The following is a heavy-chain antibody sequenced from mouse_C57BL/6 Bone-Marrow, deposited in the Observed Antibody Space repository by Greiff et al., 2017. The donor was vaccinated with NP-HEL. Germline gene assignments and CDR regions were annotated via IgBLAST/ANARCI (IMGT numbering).Heavy chain of an antibody. Sequence: QVQLKESGAELARPGASVKLSCKASGYTFTSYGISWVKQRTGQGLEWIGEIYPRSGNTYYNEKFKGKATLTADKSSSTAYMELRSLTSEDSAVYFCARWGYYGSRDAMDYWGLGTSVTVSS. V-gene: IGHV1-81*01. CDR2: IYPRSGNT. CDR3: ARWGYYGSRDAMDY. CDR1: GYTFTSYG. D-gene: IGHD1-1*01. J-gene: IGHJ4*01.